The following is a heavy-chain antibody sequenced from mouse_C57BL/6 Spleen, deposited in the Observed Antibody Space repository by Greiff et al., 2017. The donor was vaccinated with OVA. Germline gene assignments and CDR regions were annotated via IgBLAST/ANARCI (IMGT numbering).Heavy chain of an antibody. CDR1: GYSFTSYY. J-gene: IGHJ2*01. CDR2: IYPGSGNT. Sequence: VQLQESGPELVKPGASVKISCKASGYSFTSYYIHWVKQRPGQGLEWIGWIYPGSGNTKYNEKFKGKATLTADTSSSTAYMQLSSLTSEDSAVYYCARVSYGSSYDFDYWGQGTTLTVAS. CDR3: ARVSYGSSYDFDY. V-gene: IGHV1-66*01. D-gene: IGHD1-1*01.